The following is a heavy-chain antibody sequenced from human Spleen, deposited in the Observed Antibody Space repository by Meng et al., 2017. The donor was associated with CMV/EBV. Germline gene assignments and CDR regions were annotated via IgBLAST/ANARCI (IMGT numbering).Heavy chain of an antibody. CDR2: IYYSGST. V-gene: IGHV4-61*01. CDR1: GGSVSSGSYY. J-gene: IGHJ4*02. D-gene: IGHD3-10*01. Sequence: SETLSLTCTVSGGSVSSGSYYWSWIRQPPGKGLEWIGYIYYSGSTNYNPSLKSRVPISVDTSKNQFSVKLSSVAAADTAVYYCARGYYGSGGHWGQGTLVTVSS. CDR3: ARGYYGSGGH.